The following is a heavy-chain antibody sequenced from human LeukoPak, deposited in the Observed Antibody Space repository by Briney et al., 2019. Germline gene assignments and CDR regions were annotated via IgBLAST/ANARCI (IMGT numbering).Heavy chain of an antibody. D-gene: IGHD3-22*01. V-gene: IGHV1-69*05. J-gene: IGHJ5*02. Sequence: SVKVSRKASGGTFSSYAISWVRQAPGQGLEWMGRIIPIFGTANYAQKFQGRVTITTDESTSTAYMELSSLRSEDTAVYYCARELGTMIVVVITQVGWFDPWGQGTLVTVSS. CDR3: ARELGTMIVVVITQVGWFDP. CDR2: IIPIFGTA. CDR1: GGTFSSYA.